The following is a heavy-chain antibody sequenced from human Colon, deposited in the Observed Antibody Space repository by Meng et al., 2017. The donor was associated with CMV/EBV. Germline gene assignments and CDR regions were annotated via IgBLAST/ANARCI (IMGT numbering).Heavy chain of an antibody. Sequence: SETLSLTCAVSGASISTSNWWTWVRQPPGKGLEWIGQIYHTGKTNYSPSLESRITMSVDKSKNQFSLRLNSLTAADTAVYYCAGSSSWNYYYYYGMDVWGQGTTVTVSS. CDR1: GASISTSNW. V-gene: IGHV4-4*02. J-gene: IGHJ6*02. CDR2: IYHTGKT. CDR3: AGSSSWNYYYYYGMDV. D-gene: IGHD6-13*01.